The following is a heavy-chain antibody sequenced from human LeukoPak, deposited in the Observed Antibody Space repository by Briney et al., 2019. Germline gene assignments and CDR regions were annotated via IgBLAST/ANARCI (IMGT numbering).Heavy chain of an antibody. D-gene: IGHD3-22*01. V-gene: IGHV3-48*03. CDR2: ISSGGNTI. J-gene: IGHJ5*02. Sequence: GGSLRLSCAASGFTFSSYEMNWVRQAPGKGLEWVSYISSGGNTIYYADSVKGRFTISRDNAKNSLYLQMKSLRAEDTAVYYCAREVARSHSDSSGPRTFRWLYPSGQGTLVTVSS. CDR3: AREVARSHSDSSGPRTFRWLYP. CDR1: GFTFSSYE.